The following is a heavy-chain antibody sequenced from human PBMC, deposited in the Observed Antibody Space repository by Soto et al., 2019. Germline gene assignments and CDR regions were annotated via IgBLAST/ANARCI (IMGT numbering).Heavy chain of an antibody. CDR1: GYSFTSYW. J-gene: IGHJ6*03. CDR3: ARAPYSSSWTHYYYYYMDV. D-gene: IGHD6-13*01. Sequence: GESLKISCKGSGYSFTSYWIGWVRQMPGKGLEWMGIIYPGDSDTRYSPSFQGQVTISADKSISTAYLQWSSLKASDTAMYYCARAPYSSSWTHYYYYYMDVWGKGTTVTVSS. V-gene: IGHV5-51*01. CDR2: IYPGDSDT.